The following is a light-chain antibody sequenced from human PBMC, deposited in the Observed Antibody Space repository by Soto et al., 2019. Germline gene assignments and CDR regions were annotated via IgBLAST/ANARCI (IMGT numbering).Light chain of an antibody. Sequence: QSALTQPASVSGSPGQSITISCTGNRRDVDGYNYVSWYQQYPGKSPKLLIYEVTHRPSGVSNRFSGSKSGNTASLTISGIQAEDEADYYCSSYTISNTLPFVFGTGTKVTVL. V-gene: IGLV2-14*01. CDR2: EVT. CDR3: SSYTISNTLPFV. CDR1: RRDVDGYNY. J-gene: IGLJ1*01.